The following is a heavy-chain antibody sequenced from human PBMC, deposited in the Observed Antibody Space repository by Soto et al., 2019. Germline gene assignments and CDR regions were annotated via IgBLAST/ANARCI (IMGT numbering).Heavy chain of an antibody. V-gene: IGHV1-69*13. CDR2: IVPMSGPP. CDR1: GGTFSSYA. D-gene: IGHD2-15*01. CDR3: ATVSRPQHTLLFLKSFES. J-gene: IGHJ5*01. Sequence: GASEKVSCKASGGTFSSYANSRVRQAAGQGLEWIVGIVPMSGPPHCAQRFQDRFTITADDSTSTAFLELSCLTSEDTAVYYSATVSRPQHTLLFLKSFESWGQGTLVTVSS.